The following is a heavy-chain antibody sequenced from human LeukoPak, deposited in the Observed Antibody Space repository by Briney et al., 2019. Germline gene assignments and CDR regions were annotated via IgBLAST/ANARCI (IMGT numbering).Heavy chain of an antibody. Sequence: GGSLRLSCAASGFTFSSYWMHWVRQAPGKGLVWVSHINSDGSSTSYADSVKGRFTISRDNAKNTLYLQMNSLRAEDTAVYYCARVALRDSSSTSCYGCWFDPWGQGTLVTVSS. V-gene: IGHV3-74*01. CDR3: ARVALRDSSSTSCYGCWFDP. CDR2: INSDGSST. CDR1: GFTFSSYW. D-gene: IGHD2-2*01. J-gene: IGHJ5*02.